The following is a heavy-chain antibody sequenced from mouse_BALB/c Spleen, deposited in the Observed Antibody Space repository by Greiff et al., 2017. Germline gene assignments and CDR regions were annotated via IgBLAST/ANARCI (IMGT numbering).Heavy chain of an antibody. CDR2: IRSKSNNYAT. D-gene: IGHD2-14*01. Sequence: EVKVVESGGGLVQPKGSLKLSCAASGFTFNTYAMNWVRQAPGKGLEWVARIRSKSNNYATYYADSVKDRFTISRDDSQSMLYLQMNNLKTEDTAMYYCVRQDADYRYDWYFDVWGAGTTVTVSS. CDR3: VRQDADYRYDWYFDV. V-gene: IGHV10-1*02. CDR1: GFTFNTYA. J-gene: IGHJ1*01.